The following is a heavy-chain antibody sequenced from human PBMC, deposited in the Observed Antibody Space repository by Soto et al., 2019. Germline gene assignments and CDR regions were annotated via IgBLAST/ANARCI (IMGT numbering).Heavy chain of an antibody. J-gene: IGHJ5*02. D-gene: IGHD2-2*01. CDR3: SRGLYLLGYCSSTSCYAGRWFDP. CDR2: ISAYNGNT. CDR1: GYTFTSYG. V-gene: IGHV1-18*01. Sequence: ASVKVSCKASGYTFTSYGISWVRQAPGQGLEWMGWISAYNGNTNYAQKLQGRVTMTTDTSTSTAYMELRSLRSDDTAVYYCSRGLYLLGYCSSTSCYAGRWFDPWG.